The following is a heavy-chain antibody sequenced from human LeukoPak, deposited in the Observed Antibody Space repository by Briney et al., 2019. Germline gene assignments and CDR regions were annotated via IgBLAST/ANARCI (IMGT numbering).Heavy chain of an antibody. CDR1: GFSXRSYW. CDR3: AREDFWRFDY. CDR2: IKPDGSDK. V-gene: IGHV3-7*01. Sequence: GSLRLSCXXXGFSXRSYWMSWVRQAPGKGPECVAKIKPDGSDKFYEDSVKGRFTISRDNAKNSLYLQMNSLTAEDTAVYYCAREDFWRFDYWGQGTMVTASS. J-gene: IGHJ4*02. D-gene: IGHD3-3*01.